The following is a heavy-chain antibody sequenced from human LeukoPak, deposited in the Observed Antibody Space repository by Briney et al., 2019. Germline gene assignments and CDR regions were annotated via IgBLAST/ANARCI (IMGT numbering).Heavy chain of an antibody. CDR3: ARDSGYSGGYYSEYDY. D-gene: IGHD3-22*01. CDR1: GGTFSSYA. Sequence: ASVKVSCKASGGTFSSYAISWVRQAPGQGLEWMGGIIPIFGTANYAQKFQGRVTITADESTSTAYMELSSLRSEDAAVYYCARDSGYSGGYYSEYDYWGQGTLVTVSS. J-gene: IGHJ4*02. V-gene: IGHV1-69*01. CDR2: IIPIFGTA.